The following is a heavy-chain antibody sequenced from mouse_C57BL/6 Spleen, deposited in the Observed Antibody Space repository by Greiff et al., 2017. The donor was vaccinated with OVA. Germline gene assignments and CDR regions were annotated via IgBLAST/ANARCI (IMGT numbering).Heavy chain of an antibody. CDR1: GYTFTSYW. CDR3: ARGHYDYDVWFAY. V-gene: IGHV1-52*01. J-gene: IGHJ3*01. D-gene: IGHD2-4*01. Sequence: QVQLKQPGAELVRPGSSVKLSCKASGYTFTSYWMHWVKQRPIQGLEWIGNIDPSDSETHYNQKFKDKATLTVDKSSSTAYMQLSSLTSEDSAVYYCARGHYDYDVWFAYWGQGTLVTVSA. CDR2: IDPSDSET.